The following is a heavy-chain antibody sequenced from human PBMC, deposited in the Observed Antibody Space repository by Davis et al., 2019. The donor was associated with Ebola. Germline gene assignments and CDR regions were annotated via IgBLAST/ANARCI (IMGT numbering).Heavy chain of an antibody. CDR3: ARAGYFDWLLKQPGSFDD. CDR2: INPSGGST. V-gene: IGHV1-46*01. Sequence: ASVPVSRQASLYIFPSYYMHWLRQAPGQGLEWMGIINPSGGSTSYAQKFQGRVTMTRDTSTSTVYMELRSLRSEDTAVYYWARAGYFDWLLKQPGSFDDWGQGTLVTVSS. J-gene: IGHJ4*02. CDR1: LYIFPSYY. D-gene: IGHD3-9*01.